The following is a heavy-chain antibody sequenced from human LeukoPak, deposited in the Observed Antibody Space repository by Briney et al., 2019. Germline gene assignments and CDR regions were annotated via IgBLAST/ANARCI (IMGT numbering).Heavy chain of an antibody. V-gene: IGHV1-69*04. CDR3: ARSYVWGSYRLDY. Sequence: ASVKVSCKASGGTFSSYAISWVRQAPGQGLEWMGRIIPILGIANYAQKFQGRVTITADKSTSTAYMELRSLRSDDTAVYYCARSYVWGSYRLDYWGQGTLVTVSS. D-gene: IGHD3-16*02. CDR1: GGTFSSYA. J-gene: IGHJ4*02. CDR2: IIPILGIA.